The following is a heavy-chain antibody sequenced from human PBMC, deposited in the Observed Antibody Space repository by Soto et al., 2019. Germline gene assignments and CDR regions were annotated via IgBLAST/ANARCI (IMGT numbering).Heavy chain of an antibody. Sequence: GSVKVSCKASGYTFTSYYMHWVRQAPGQGLEWMGIINPSGGSTSYAQKFQGRVTMTRDTSTSTVYMELSRLRSEDTAAYYCARSQGMATAQDWGQGTLVTVSS. CDR3: ARSQGMATAQD. CDR2: INPSGGST. D-gene: IGHD5-18*01. J-gene: IGHJ4*02. V-gene: IGHV1-46*01. CDR1: GYTFTSYY.